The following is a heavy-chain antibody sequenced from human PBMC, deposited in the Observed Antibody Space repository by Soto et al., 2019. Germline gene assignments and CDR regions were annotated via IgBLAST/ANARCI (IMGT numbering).Heavy chain of an antibody. CDR3: ARGPFRVVAGYYQYGVDV. CDR1: DESFSGYY. V-gene: IGHV4-34*01. CDR2: INDSGDV. D-gene: IGHD6-19*01. J-gene: IGHJ6*02. Sequence: SETLSLTCVVLDESFSGYYWTWVRQPPGKGLEWIAEINDSGDVNYIPSLRSRLSLSVDTSKNQISLRLKSLTAADTAVYYCARGPFRVVAGYYQYGVDVWGQGTTVTVSS.